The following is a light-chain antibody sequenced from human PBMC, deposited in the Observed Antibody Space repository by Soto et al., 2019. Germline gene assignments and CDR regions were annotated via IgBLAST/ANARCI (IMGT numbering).Light chain of an antibody. Sequence: EILLTQSPGTLSLSPGERATLSCRASQSVSSSYLAWYQQKPGQAPRLLIYGASSRDTGIPDRFSGSGSGTDCTLTISRLEPEDFEVFYCQQYGSSPLTFGGGTKVDIK. J-gene: IGKJ4*01. CDR2: GAS. CDR1: QSVSSSY. V-gene: IGKV3-20*01. CDR3: QQYGSSPLT.